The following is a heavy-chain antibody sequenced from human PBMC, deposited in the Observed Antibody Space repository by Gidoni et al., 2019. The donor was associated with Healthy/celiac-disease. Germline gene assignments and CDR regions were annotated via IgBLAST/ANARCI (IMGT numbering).Heavy chain of an antibody. CDR3: AKNLWNSLVYAIVG. CDR2: ISGSGGST. CDR1: GFTCTSYA. Sequence: EVQLLESGGGLVQPGGSLRLSCAASGFTCTSYAMSWVRPAPGKGLEWVSAISGSGGSTYYADSVKGRFTITRDNSKNTLYLQMNSLRAEDTAVYYCAKNLWNSLVYAIVGWGQGTLVTVSS. J-gene: IGHJ4*02. V-gene: IGHV3-23*01. D-gene: IGHD2-8*01.